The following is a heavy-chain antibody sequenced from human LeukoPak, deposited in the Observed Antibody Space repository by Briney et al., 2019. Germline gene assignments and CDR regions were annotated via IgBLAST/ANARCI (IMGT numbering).Heavy chain of an antibody. V-gene: IGHV4-39*07. CDR2: IFHNGKT. CDR1: GGSVSTSDYY. CDR3: ARIFDS. J-gene: IGHJ4*02. Sequence: SETLSLTCTVSGGSVSTSDYYWGWIRQTPGKGLEWIGDIFHNGKTNYNPSLKGRVTISIDTSNNQFSLRLPSVTAADTAVYHCARIFDSWGQGTLVTVSS.